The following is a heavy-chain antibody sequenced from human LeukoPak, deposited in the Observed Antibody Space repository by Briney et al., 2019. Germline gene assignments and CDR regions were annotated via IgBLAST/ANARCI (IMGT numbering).Heavy chain of an antibody. J-gene: IGHJ3*01. D-gene: IGHD3-3*01. CDR1: GFTFSSYW. CDR3: ARGGATIFGLCGNAFDL. V-gene: IGHV3-7*01. Sequence: GGSLRLSCAASGFTFSSYWMTWVRQAPGRGLEWVANIKEDGSEKYYVDSVKGRFTISRDNAKNSLYLQMNGLRVEDSAVYYCARGGATIFGLCGNAFDLWGQGTVVTVSS. CDR2: IKEDGSEK.